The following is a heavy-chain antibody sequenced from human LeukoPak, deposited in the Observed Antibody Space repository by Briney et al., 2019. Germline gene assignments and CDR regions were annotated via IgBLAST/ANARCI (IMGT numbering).Heavy chain of an antibody. CDR2: ISSSGNTM. V-gene: IGHV3-48*03. Sequence: PGGSLRLSCAASGFIFSSYEMNWVRQAPGKGLEWLSYISSSGNTMYYADSVKGRFTISRDTISRDNAKNSLYLQMNSLRAEDTAVYYCAGETREYYGMDVWGQGTTVTVSS. CDR3: AGETREYYGMDV. CDR1: GFIFSSYE. J-gene: IGHJ6*02. D-gene: IGHD1-26*01.